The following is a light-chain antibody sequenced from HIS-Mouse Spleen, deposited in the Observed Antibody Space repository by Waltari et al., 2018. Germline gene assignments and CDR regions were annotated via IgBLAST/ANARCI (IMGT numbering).Light chain of an antibody. CDR2: AAS. J-gene: IGKJ3*01. CDR1: QGISNY. CDR3: QKYNSAPPIFT. Sequence: DIQMTQSPSAMSASVEDRVTITCRASQGISNYLAWYQQKPGKVPKLLIYAASTLQSGVPSRFSGSGSGTDFTLTISSLQPEDVATYYCQKYNSAPPIFTFGPGTKVDIK. V-gene: IGKV1-27*01.